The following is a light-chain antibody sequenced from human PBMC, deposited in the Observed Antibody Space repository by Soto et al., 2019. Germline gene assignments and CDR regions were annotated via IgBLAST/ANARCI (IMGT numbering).Light chain of an antibody. V-gene: IGKV3-15*01. CDR3: QKRSNWPPVT. J-gene: IGKJ5*01. CDR2: DAS. CDR1: QSVSSN. Sequence: EIVMTQSPAPLSVSRGERATLSCRASQSVSSNLAWYQQKPGQAPRLLIYDASTRTTGGPARFSGSGSGTEFTLTISSLQPDDFAAYYCQKRSNWPPVTFGQGTRLEIK.